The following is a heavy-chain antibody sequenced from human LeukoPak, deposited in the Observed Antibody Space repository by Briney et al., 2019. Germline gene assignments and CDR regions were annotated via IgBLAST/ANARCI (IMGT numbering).Heavy chain of an antibody. CDR1: GFTFDDYA. CDR2: IGWNSATI. J-gene: IGHJ6*04. V-gene: IGHV3-9*01. CDR3: ATRYCSIAACRASSYKCMDD. D-gene: IGHD2-2*01. Sequence: GRSLRLSCVASGFTFDDYAMHWVRQAPGKGLEWVSGIGWNSATIDYADSVKGRFTISRDNAQNSVHLQMNSLRAEDTAVYYCATRYCSIAACRASSYKCMDDWGKGTTVIVSS.